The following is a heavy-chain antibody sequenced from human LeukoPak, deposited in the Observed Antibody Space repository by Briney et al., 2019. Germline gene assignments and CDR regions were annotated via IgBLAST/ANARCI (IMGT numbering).Heavy chain of an antibody. CDR1: GFTVSSNY. J-gene: IGHJ4*02. CDR3: AKQKGGEWLSYHLTFDY. V-gene: IGHV3-53*01. CDR2: IYSGGST. D-gene: IGHD3-3*01. Sequence: GGSLRLSCAASGFTVSSNYMSWVRQAPGKGLEWVSVIYSGGSTYYADSVKGRFTISRDNSKNTLYLQMNSLRAEDTAVYYCAKQKGGEWLSYHLTFDYWGQGTLVTVSS.